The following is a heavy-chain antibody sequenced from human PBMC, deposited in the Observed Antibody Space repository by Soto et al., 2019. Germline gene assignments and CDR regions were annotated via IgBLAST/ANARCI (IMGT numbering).Heavy chain of an antibody. CDR2: IIPIFGTA. CDR1: GGTFSSYA. CDR3: AWLGYCSSTSCYDGTFDY. V-gene: IGHV1-69*13. J-gene: IGHJ4*02. D-gene: IGHD2-2*01. Sequence: SVKVSCKASGGTFSSYAISWVRQAPGQGLEWMGGIIPIFGTANYAQKFQGRVTITADESTSTAYMELSSLRSEDTAVYYCAWLGYCSSTSCYDGTFDYWGQGTLVTVSS.